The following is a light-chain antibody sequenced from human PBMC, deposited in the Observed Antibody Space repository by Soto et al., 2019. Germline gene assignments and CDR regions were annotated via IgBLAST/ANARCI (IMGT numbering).Light chain of an antibody. Sequence: DIQMTQSPSSLSASVGDRVTITSRQSQGFVPIFNWYQQKPGKAPKLLIYAASNLQSGVPSRFSASGSGTDFTLTLNSLQPEDFATYYCQQGYSTPWTFGQGTKVEIK. CDR3: QQGYSTPWT. V-gene: IGKV1-39*01. J-gene: IGKJ1*01. CDR1: QGFVPI. CDR2: AAS.